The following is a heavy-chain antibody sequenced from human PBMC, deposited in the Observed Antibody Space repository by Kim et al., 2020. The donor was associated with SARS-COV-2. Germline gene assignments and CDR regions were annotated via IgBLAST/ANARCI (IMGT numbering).Heavy chain of an antibody. V-gene: IGHV4-4*02. J-gene: IGHJ4*02. Sequence: YNPSLKSRVTRSVDKSKNQFSLKLSSVTAADTAVYYCAGTRSSSWYYFDYWGQGTLVTVSS. D-gene: IGHD6-13*01. CDR3: AGTRSSSWYYFDY.